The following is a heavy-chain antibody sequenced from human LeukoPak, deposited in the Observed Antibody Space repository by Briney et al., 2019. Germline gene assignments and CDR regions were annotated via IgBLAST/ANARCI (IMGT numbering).Heavy chain of an antibody. J-gene: IGHJ4*02. D-gene: IGHD1-26*01. CDR1: GGSISSTNW. CDR2: ISLTGET. Sequence: SETLSLSCGVSGGSISSTNWWSWVRHPPGQGLQWIGEISLTGETNYNPSLNGRVTMSLDKSRNQLSLKLTSVTAADTAIYYCSRESGAFCPFGYWGQGTLVIVPP. V-gene: IGHV4-4*02. CDR3: SRESGAFCPFGY.